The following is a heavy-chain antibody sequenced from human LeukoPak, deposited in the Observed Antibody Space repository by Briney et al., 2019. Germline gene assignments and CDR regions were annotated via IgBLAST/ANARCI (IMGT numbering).Heavy chain of an antibody. CDR3: ARPQGGNGMVV. D-gene: IGHD1-26*01. Sequence: GESLKISCKDSGYTFTKDWIGWVRQMPGKGLEWMGIISPGASNTRYSPSFQGQVTISADKSISTAYLQWSSLKASDTAMYYCARPQGGNGMVVWGQGTTVTVSS. CDR1: GYTFTKDW. V-gene: IGHV5-51*01. CDR2: ISPGASNT. J-gene: IGHJ6*02.